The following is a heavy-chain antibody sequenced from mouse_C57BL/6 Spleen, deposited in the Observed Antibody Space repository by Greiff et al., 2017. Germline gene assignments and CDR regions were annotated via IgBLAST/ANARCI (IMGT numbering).Heavy chain of an antibody. Sequence: QVQLQQSGAELAKPGASVKLSCKASGYTFTSYWMHWVKQRPGQGLEWIGYINPSSGYTKYNQKFKDKATLTADKSSSTAYMQLSSLTYEDSAVYYCARALYDYDYAMDYWGQGTSVTVSS. J-gene: IGHJ4*01. CDR1: GYTFTSYW. V-gene: IGHV1-7*01. CDR2: INPSSGYT. CDR3: ARALYDYDYAMDY. D-gene: IGHD2-4*01.